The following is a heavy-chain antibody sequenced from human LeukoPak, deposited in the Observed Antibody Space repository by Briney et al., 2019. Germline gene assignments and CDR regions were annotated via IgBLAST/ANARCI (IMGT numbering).Heavy chain of an antibody. CDR3: ARMTGTVT. V-gene: IGHV3-30*03. CDR1: GFTFSSYW. Sequence: GGSLRLSCAASGFTFSSYWMSWVRQAPGKGLEWVAVISYDGSNKYYADSVKGRFTISRDNSKNTLYLQMNSLRAEDTAVYYCARMTGTVTWGQGTLVTVSS. D-gene: IGHD1-7*01. CDR2: ISYDGSNK. J-gene: IGHJ4*02.